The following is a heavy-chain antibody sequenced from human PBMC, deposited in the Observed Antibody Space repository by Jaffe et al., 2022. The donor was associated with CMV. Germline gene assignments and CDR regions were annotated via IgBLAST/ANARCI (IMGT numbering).Heavy chain of an antibody. D-gene: IGHD2-2*02. CDR3: ARGERAPPPIHFDY. CDR2: IYYSGST. J-gene: IGHJ4*02. Sequence: QVQLQESGPGLVKPSETLSLTCTVSGGSISSYYWSWIRQPPGKGLEWIGYIYYSGSTNYNPSLKSRVTISVDTSKNQFSLKLSSVTAADTAVYYCARGERAPPPIHFDYWGQGTLVTVSS. CDR1: GGSISSYY. V-gene: IGHV4-59*01.